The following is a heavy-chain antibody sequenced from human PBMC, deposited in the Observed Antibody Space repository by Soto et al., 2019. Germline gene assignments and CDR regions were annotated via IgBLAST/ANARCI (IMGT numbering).Heavy chain of an antibody. Sequence: EMQLVESGGGLVQPGRSLRLSCAASGFIFDEYAMHWVRQAPGKGLEWVSGIGWNSGTTGYADSVKGRFTISRDNAKKSLYLQMNSLRVEDTALYYCAKDTMWGGEVDHYGMDGWGQGTTVTVSS. V-gene: IGHV3-9*01. J-gene: IGHJ6*02. D-gene: IGHD3-16*01. CDR1: GFIFDEYA. CDR2: IGWNSGTT. CDR3: AKDTMWGGEVDHYGMDG.